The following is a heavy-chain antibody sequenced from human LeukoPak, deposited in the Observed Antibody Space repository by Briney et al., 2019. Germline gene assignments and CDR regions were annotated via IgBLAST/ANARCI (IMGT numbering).Heavy chain of an antibody. CDR2: IYTSGST. CDR1: GGSISSYY. CDR3: ANNYDSSAASAFEI. V-gene: IGHV4-4*07. J-gene: IGHJ3*02. D-gene: IGHD3-22*01. Sequence: SETLSLTCTVSGGSISSYYWSWIRQPAGKGLEWIGRIYTSGSTNYNPSLKSRVTISVDTSKNQLSLKLSSVTAADTAVYCCANNYDSSAASAFEIWGQGTMVTVSS.